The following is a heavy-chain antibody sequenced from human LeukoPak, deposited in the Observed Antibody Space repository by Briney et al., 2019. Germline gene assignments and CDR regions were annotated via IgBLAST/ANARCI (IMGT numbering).Heavy chain of an antibody. D-gene: IGHD4-17*01. CDR3: ASVTTVTTKGHGAFDI. Sequence: ASVKVSCKASGFTFTSSAMQWVRQARGQRLEWIGWIVVGSGITNYAQKFQERVTITRDMSTSTAYMELSSLRSEDTAVYYRASVTTVTTKGHGAFDIWGQGTMVTVSS. CDR2: IVVGSGIT. V-gene: IGHV1-58*02. J-gene: IGHJ3*02. CDR1: GFTFTSSA.